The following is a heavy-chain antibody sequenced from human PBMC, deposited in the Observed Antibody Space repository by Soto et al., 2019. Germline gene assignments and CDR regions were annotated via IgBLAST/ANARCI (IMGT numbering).Heavy chain of an antibody. CDR1: GGIFSSYA. CDR3: ARCIAALPYYGMDV. Sequence: VQLVQSGAEVKKPGYSVKVSCKASGGIFSSYAISWVQQAPGQGLEWMGGIIPIFGTANYAQKFQGGVTITADECTSTAYIELSSLRSEDTAVYDCARCIAALPYYGMDVWVQGATLTVFS. CDR2: IIPIFGTA. J-gene: IGHJ6*02. D-gene: IGHD6-6*01. V-gene: IGHV1-69*01.